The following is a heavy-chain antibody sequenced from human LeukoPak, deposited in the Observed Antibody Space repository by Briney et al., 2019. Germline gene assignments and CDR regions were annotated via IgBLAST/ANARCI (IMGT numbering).Heavy chain of an antibody. J-gene: IGHJ4*02. D-gene: IGHD1-1*01. CDR1: GFTFSSYA. Sequence: GGSLRLSCAASGFTFSSYALSWVRQAPGKGLEWVSAISGSGGTTYYADSVKGRFTISRDNSKNTLYLQMNSLRAEDTAVYYCAKTDKLERGWYFDYWGQGTLVTVSS. V-gene: IGHV3-23*01. CDR2: ISGSGGTT. CDR3: AKTDKLERGWYFDY.